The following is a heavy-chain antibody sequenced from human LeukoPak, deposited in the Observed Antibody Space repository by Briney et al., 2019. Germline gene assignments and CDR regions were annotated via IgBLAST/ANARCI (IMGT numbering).Heavy chain of an antibody. D-gene: IGHD5-12*01. CDR1: GYTFTGYY. CDR2: INPNSGGT. J-gene: IGHJ4*02. V-gene: IGHV1-2*02. CDR3: ARENRYGGYGY. Sequence: ASVKVSCKASGYTFTGYYMHWVRQAPGQGLEWMGWINPNSGGTNYAQKFQGRVTITRDTSASTAYMELSSLRSEDTAVYYCARENRYGGYGYWGQGTLVTVSS.